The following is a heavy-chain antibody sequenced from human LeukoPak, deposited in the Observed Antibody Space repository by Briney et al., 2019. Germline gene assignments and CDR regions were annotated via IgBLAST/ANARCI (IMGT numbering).Heavy chain of an antibody. Sequence: PGGSLRLSCAASGFTFSDSYMSWIRQSPGKGLEWVSSISSSSSYIYYADSVKGRFTISRDNAKNLLYLQMNSLRAEDTAVYYCAKDRNWFSTVRWFDPWGQGTLVTVSS. J-gene: IGHJ5*02. D-gene: IGHD3-9*01. CDR2: ISSSSSYI. CDR1: GFTFSDSY. CDR3: AKDRNWFSTVRWFDP. V-gene: IGHV3-11*05.